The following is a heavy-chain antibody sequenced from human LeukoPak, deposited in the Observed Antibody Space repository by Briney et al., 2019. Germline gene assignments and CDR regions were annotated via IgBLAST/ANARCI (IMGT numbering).Heavy chain of an antibody. CDR3: ARPNITSYYDSRGYDAFDV. CDR2: IYPSDSET. J-gene: IGHJ3*01. CDR1: GYTFSTYW. D-gene: IGHD3-22*01. Sequence: GESLKISCKASGYTFSTYWIAWVRQMPGKGLEWMGIIYPSDSETRYSPSFQGQVTISADKSVRTAYLQWSSLKASDTAMYYCARPNITSYYDSRGYDAFDVWGQGTMVTVSS. V-gene: IGHV5-51*01.